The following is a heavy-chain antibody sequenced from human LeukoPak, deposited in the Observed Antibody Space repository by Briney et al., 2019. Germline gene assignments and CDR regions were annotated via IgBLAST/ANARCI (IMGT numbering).Heavy chain of an antibody. Sequence: SETLSLTCTVSRGSISTYYWSWIRQPPGKGLEWIGHIYYSGSTNYNPSLKSRVTISVDTSKNQFSLKLSSVTAADTAVYYCARAPGGCYSSSCLDYWGQGTLVTVSS. D-gene: IGHD6-13*01. CDR1: RGSISTYY. J-gene: IGHJ4*02. CDR3: ARAPGGCYSSSCLDY. V-gene: IGHV4-59*01. CDR2: IYYSGST.